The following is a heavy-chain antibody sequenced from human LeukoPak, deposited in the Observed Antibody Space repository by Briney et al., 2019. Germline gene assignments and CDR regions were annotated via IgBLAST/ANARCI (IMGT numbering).Heavy chain of an antibody. J-gene: IGHJ4*02. CDR3: ASGGSNGWYHFDN. CDR2: MYSGGST. D-gene: IGHD6-19*01. CDR1: GLTVSSNY. V-gene: IGHV3-66*01. Sequence: GGSLRLSCAPSGLTVSSNYMSWVRQAPGKGLEWVSIMYSGGSTYYADSVEGRFTISRDNSKNTLYLQMNSLRGEDTAVYCCASGGSNGWYHFDNWGQGTLVTVSS.